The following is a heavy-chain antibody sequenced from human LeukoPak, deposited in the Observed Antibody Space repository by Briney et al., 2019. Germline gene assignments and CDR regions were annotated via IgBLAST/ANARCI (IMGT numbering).Heavy chain of an antibody. Sequence: SETLSLTCVVSGYSISTDYFWSWIRQPPGKGLEWIGTISHSGTTFYKPSLKTRITISLDTSKNEFSLKVNSVTGADTAVYYCVTCIGQLRSDYWGQGTLVSVSS. CDR1: GYSISTDYF. V-gene: IGHV4-38-2*01. J-gene: IGHJ4*02. CDR2: ISHSGTT. D-gene: IGHD2-2*01. CDR3: VTCIGQLRSDY.